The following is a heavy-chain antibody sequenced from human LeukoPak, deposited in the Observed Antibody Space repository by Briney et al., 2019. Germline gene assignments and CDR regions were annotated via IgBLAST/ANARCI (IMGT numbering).Heavy chain of an antibody. CDR2: IYYSGST. Sequence: PSETLSLTCTVSGGSISSSTYYWGWIRQPPGKGLEWIGSIYYSGSTYYNPSLKSRVTISVDTSKNQFSLKLSSVTAADTAVYYCARDVDSSGYYYGYWGQGTLVTVSS. CDR1: GGSISSSTYY. V-gene: IGHV4-39*07. CDR3: ARDVDSSGYYYGY. J-gene: IGHJ4*02. D-gene: IGHD3-22*01.